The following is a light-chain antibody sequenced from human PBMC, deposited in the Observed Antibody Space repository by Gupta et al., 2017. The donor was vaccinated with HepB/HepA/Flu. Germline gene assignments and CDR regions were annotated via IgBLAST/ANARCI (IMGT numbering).Light chain of an antibody. J-gene: IGKJ1*01. V-gene: IGKV3-20*01. CDR1: QSVSNNF. Sequence: EIVLTQSPGTLALSPGERATLSCRASQSVSNNFLDWYQQRPGQAPRLLIYAASYRDSGIPDRFSGSGSGSDFTLTISRLEPEDFAVYYCQQDGSSFRTFGQGTRVEI. CDR3: QQDGSSFRT. CDR2: AAS.